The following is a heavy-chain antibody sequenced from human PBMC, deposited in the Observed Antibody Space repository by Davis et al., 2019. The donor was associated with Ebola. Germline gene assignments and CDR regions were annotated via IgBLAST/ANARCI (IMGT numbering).Heavy chain of an antibody. J-gene: IGHJ4*02. V-gene: IGHV4-34*01. CDR1: GGSFSGYY. CDR3: ARLYYDFWSGYLDY. D-gene: IGHD3-3*01. Sequence: SQTLSLTCAVYGGSFSGYYWSWIRQPPGKGLEWIGEIYHSGSTNYNPSLKSRVTISVDKSKNQFSLKLSSVTAADTAVYYCARLYYDFWSGYLDYWGQGTLVTVSS. CDR2: IYHSGST.